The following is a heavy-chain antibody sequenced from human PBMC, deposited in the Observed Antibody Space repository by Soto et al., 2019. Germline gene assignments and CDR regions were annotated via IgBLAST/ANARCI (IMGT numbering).Heavy chain of an antibody. V-gene: IGHV1-69*06. CDR2: ISPIFCTA. D-gene: IGHD3-22*01. CDR1: RGTISRYA. CDR3: ARDAYDSSGYYLPDEYFQY. Sequence: SVEVSCEDSRGTISRYAISWVLEAPGQGLERKGVISPIFCTANYAQKVQGSVTITADKTTSTAYTELSSRRSEATSVHSCARDAYDSSGYYLPDEYFQYWGKVTLVTVSS. J-gene: IGHJ1*01.